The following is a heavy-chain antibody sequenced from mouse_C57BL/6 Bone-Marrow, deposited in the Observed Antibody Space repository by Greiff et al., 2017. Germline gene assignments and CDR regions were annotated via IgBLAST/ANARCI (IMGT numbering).Heavy chain of an antibody. CDR2: ISYDGSN. CDR1: GYSITSGYY. Sequence: EVKLQESGPGLVKPSQSLSLTCSVTGYSITSGYYWNWIRQFPGNKLEWMGYISYDGSNNYNPSLKNRISITRDTSKNQFFLKLNSVTTEDTATYYCARAVWLRYYFDYWGQGTTLTVSS. V-gene: IGHV3-6*01. D-gene: IGHD2-2*01. CDR3: ARAVWLRYYFDY. J-gene: IGHJ2*01.